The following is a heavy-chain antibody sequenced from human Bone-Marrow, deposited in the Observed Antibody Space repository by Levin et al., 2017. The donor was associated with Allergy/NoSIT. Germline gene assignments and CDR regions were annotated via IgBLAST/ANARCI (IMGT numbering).Heavy chain of an antibody. J-gene: IGHJ4*02. CDR3: ATLGGLWWDY. CDR2: LYSGGST. D-gene: IGHD2-21*01. Sequence: SCAASGFTVNGNYMSWVRQAPGKGLEWVSVLYSGGSTDYADSVKGRFSVSRDSSKNMLFLQMNSLRAEDTAVYYCATLGGLWWDYWGQGTPVIVSS. V-gene: IGHV3-53*01. CDR1: GFTVNGNY.